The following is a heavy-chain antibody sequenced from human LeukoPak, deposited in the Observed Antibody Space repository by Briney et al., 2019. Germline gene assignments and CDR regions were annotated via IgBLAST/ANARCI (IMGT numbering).Heavy chain of an antibody. CDR2: ISAYNGST. Sequence: GASVKVSCKASGYTLTSYGISWVRQAPGQGLEWRGWISAYNGSTNYAQKLHGRVTMTTDTFTSTAYMELRSLRSDDTAVYYCARVEYYYGSGSYYDGYYFDYWGQGTLVTVSS. CDR3: ARVEYYYGSGSYYDGYYFDY. CDR1: GYTLTSYG. V-gene: IGHV1-18*01. D-gene: IGHD3-10*01. J-gene: IGHJ4*02.